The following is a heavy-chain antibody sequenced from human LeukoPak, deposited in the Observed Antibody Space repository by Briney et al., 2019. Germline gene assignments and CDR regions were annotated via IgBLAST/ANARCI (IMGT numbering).Heavy chain of an antibody. J-gene: IGHJ6*02. D-gene: IGHD3-10*01. CDR1: GYSISSGYY. Sequence: PSETLSLTCSVSGYSISSGYYWGWIRQPPGKGLEWIGYIYYSGSTNYNPSLKSRVTISVDTSKNQFSLKLSSVTAADTAVYYCASRGFGEFVGMDVWGQGTTVTVSS. CDR3: ASRGFGEFVGMDV. CDR2: IYYSGST. V-gene: IGHV4-61*01.